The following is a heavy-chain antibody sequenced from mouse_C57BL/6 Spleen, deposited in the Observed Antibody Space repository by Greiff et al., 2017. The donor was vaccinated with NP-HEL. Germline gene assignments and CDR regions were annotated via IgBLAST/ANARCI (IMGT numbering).Heavy chain of an antibody. CDR1: GYAFSSYW. CDR2: LYPGDGDT. Sequence: VKLQESGAELVKPGASVKISCKASGYAFSSYWMNWVKQRPGKGLEWIGQLYPGDGDTNYNGKFKGKATLTADKSSSTAYMQLSSLTSEDSAVYFCARSTSTMVKGFAYWGQGTLVTVSA. J-gene: IGHJ3*01. CDR3: ARSTSTMVKGFAY. D-gene: IGHD2-2*01. V-gene: IGHV1-80*01.